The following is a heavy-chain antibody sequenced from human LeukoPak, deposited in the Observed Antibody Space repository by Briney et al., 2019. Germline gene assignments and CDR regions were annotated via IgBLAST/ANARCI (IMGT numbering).Heavy chain of an antibody. CDR2: INHSGST. CDR3: ARGRLGYCSGGSCYRWFDP. CDR1: GGSFSGYY. D-gene: IGHD2-15*01. J-gene: IGHJ5*02. V-gene: IGHV4-34*01. Sequence: SETLSLTCAVYGGSFSGYYRSWIRQPPGKGLEWIGEINHSGSTNYNPSLKSRVTISVDTSKNQFSLKLSSVTAADTAVYYCARGRLGYCSGGSCYRWFDPWGQGTLVTVSS.